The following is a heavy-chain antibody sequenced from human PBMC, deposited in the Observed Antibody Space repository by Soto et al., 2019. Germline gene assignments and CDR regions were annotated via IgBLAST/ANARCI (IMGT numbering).Heavy chain of an antibody. CDR1: GGTFSSSS. Sequence: QVQLVQSGAEVKKPGSPVKVSCKASGGTFSSSSINGLRKAPGQGFEWMGEIIPIFGTANYAQKLQGRVTINADESTSTAYMELSSLRSEDTAVYYCARDGGRHSGGIDYWGQGTLVTVSS. V-gene: IGHV1-69*01. CDR2: IIPIFGTA. CDR3: ARDGGRHSGGIDY. D-gene: IGHD1-26*01. J-gene: IGHJ4*02.